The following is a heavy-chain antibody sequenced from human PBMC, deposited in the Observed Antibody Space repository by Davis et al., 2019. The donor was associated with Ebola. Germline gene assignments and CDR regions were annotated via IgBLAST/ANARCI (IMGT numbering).Heavy chain of an antibody. CDR1: GGTFSSYA. V-gene: IGHV1-69*05. CDR2: IIPIFGTA. Sequence: SVKVSCKASGGTFSSYAISWVRQAPGQGLEWMGGIIPIFGTANYAQKFQGRVTMTRDTSTSTVYMELSSLRSEDTAVYYCARDYVAVAGTGYYYYGMDVWGQGTTVTVSS. J-gene: IGHJ6*02. D-gene: IGHD6-19*01. CDR3: ARDYVAVAGTGYYYYGMDV.